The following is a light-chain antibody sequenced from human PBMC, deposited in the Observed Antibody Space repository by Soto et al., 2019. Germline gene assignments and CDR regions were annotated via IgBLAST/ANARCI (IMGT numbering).Light chain of an antibody. Sequence: EIVMKHSLPTMYVSQGERATXSCRASQSVSSNLAWYQQKPGQAHRLIIYAASTRATGITDKFSGSGSGTEFTLTISSLQSEDFAVYYCQQYNKWPRSFVQGTNLDI. J-gene: IGKJ1*01. CDR1: QSVSSN. V-gene: IGKV3-15*01. CDR2: AAS. CDR3: QQYNKWPRS.